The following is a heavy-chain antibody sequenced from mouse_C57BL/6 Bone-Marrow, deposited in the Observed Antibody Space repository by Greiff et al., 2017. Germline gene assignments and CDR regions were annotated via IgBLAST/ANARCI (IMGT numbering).Heavy chain of an antibody. CDR3: AREKRTRDSSGYVNAMDY. J-gene: IGHJ4*01. CDR2: IRNKANGYTT. Sequence: DVMLVESGGGLVQPGGSLSLSCAASGFTFTDYYMSWVRQPPGKALEWLGFIRNKANGYTTEYSASVKGRFTISRDNSQSILYLQMNALRAEDSATYYCAREKRTRDSSGYVNAMDYWGQGTSVTVSS. V-gene: IGHV7-3*01. CDR1: GFTFTDYY. D-gene: IGHD3-2*02.